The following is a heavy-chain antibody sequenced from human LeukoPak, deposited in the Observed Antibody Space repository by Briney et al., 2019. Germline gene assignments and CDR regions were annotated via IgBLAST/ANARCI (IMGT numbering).Heavy chain of an antibody. J-gene: IGHJ4*02. CDR1: GYAFNDYY. D-gene: IGHD1-26*01. CDR3: ARSGTYYHLGY. Sequence: ASVTVSCKASGYAFNDYYLHWVRQAPGQGLEWMGWIFPHNDDTKYAQKFQGRVTMTRDTSISTAYMELSRLTSDDTAVYFCARSGTYYHLGYWGQGTLVTVSS. CDR2: IFPHNDDT. V-gene: IGHV1-2*02.